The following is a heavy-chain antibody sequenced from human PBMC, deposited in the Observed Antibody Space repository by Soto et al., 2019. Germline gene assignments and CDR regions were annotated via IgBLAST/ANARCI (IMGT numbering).Heavy chain of an antibody. D-gene: IGHD3-3*01. Sequence: PSETLSLTCTVSGGSISSSSYYWGWIRQPPGKGLEWIGSIYYSGSTYYNPSLKSRVTISVDTSKNQFSLKLSSVTAADTAVYYCARRDFWSGELDYWGQGTLVTVSS. CDR1: GGSISSSSYY. CDR2: IYYSGST. V-gene: IGHV4-39*01. J-gene: IGHJ4*02. CDR3: ARRDFWSGELDY.